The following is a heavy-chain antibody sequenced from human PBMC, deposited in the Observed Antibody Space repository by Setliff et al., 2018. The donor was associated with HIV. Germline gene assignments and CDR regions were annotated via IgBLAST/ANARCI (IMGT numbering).Heavy chain of an antibody. V-gene: IGHV4-39*07. CDR3: ARGGFTGVTTHFQH. Sequence: PSETLSLTCSVSGGSIRSGSYYWDWIRQPPGKGLEWIGSIDYSGNTHYNPSLKSRVTISADMSKNQFSLKLSSVTAADTAVYYCARGGFTGVTTHFQHWGRGTLVTVSS. CDR2: IDYSGNT. J-gene: IGHJ1*01. D-gene: IGHD4-17*01. CDR1: GGSIRSGSYY.